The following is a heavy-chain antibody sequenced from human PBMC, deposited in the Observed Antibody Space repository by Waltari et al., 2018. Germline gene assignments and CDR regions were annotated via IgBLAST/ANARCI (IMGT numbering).Heavy chain of an antibody. J-gene: IGHJ6*03. D-gene: IGHD5-12*01. Sequence: QVQLVQSGAEVKKPGASVKVSCKASGYTFTGYYMHWVRQAPGQGLEWMGWINPNSGGTNYAQKFQGRVTMTRDTSISTAYMELSRLRSDDTAVYYCARGEDIVATIDYYYMDVWGKGTTVTVSS. V-gene: IGHV1-2*02. CDR3: ARGEDIVATIDYYYMDV. CDR2: INPNSGGT. CDR1: GYTFTGYY.